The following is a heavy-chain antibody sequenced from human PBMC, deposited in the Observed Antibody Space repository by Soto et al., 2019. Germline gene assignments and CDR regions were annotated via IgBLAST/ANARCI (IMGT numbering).Heavy chain of an antibody. J-gene: IGHJ4*02. Sequence: QLQLQESGSGLVKPSQTLSLTCAVSGGSISSGGYSWSWIRQPPGKGLVGIGYIYHSGSTYYHPALKRRVTISVDRSKNQFSLKLSSVTATDTAEYYCAAGGGLPRYYWGQGTLVTVSS. D-gene: IGHD5-12*01. V-gene: IGHV4-30-2*01. CDR1: GGSISSGGYS. CDR2: IYHSGST. CDR3: AAGGGLPRYY.